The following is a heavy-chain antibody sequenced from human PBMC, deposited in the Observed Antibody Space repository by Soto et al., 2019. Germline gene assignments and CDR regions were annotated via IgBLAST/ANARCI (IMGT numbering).Heavy chain of an antibody. CDR2: IIPIFGTA. CDR1: GGTFSSYA. Sequence: SVKVSCKASGGTFSSYAISWVRQAPGQGLEWMGGIIPIFGTANYAQKFQGRVTITADGSTSTAYMELSSLRSEDTAVYYCARGGGYGSGSYYRNDAFDISGPGTLLTV. D-gene: IGHD3-10*01. J-gene: IGHJ3*02. V-gene: IGHV1-69*13. CDR3: ARGGGYGSGSYYRNDAFDI.